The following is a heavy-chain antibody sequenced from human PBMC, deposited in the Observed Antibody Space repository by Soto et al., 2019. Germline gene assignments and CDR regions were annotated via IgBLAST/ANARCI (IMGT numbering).Heavy chain of an antibody. V-gene: IGHV3-30-3*01. CDR3: ARGAAGELKVYASSMDV. D-gene: IGHD2-8*01. J-gene: IGHJ6*02. CDR1: GFTFSSYA. CDR2: ISYDGSNK. Sequence: QVQLVESGGGVVQPGRSLRLSCAASGFTFSSYAMHWVRQAPGKGLEWVAVISYDGSNKYYADSVKGRFTISRDNSKNTLYLQMNSLRAEDTAVYYCARGAAGELKVYASSMDVWGQGTTVTVSS.